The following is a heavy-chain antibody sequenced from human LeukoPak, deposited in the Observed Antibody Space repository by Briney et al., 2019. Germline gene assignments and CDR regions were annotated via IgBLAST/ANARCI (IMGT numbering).Heavy chain of an antibody. J-gene: IGHJ4*02. V-gene: IGHV1-18*01. Sequence: ASVKVSCKASNYTFIRYGITWVRQAPGQGLEWLAWISPYNGNTKYAQKFQGRVTMTTDTSTSTAYMELRSLTSDDTAVYYCAREESIGRYQFLHDSWGQGTLVTVSS. CDR2: ISPYNGNT. CDR1: NYTFIRYG. D-gene: IGHD1-26*01. CDR3: AREESIGRYQFLHDS.